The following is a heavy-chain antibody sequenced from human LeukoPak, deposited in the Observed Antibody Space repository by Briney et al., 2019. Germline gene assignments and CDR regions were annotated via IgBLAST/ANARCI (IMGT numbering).Heavy chain of an antibody. CDR2: ISGSGGST. CDR1: GFTFSSYA. CDR3: ATSSSSWYYFDY. Sequence: GGSLRLSCAASGFTFSSYAMSWVRQGPGKGLEWVSAISGSGGSTYYADSVKGRFTISRDNSKNTLYLQMNSLRAEDTAVYYCATSSSSWYYFDYWGQGTLVTASS. J-gene: IGHJ4*02. D-gene: IGHD6-13*01. V-gene: IGHV3-23*01.